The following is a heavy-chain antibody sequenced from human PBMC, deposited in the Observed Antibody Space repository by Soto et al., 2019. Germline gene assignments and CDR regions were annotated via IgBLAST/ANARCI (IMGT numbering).Heavy chain of an antibody. J-gene: IGHJ6*02. Sequence: EVQLVESGGSLVNPGGSLRLSCSASGFPFSSYTMYWVRQAPGKGLEWVSSITTAATRNIFYADSVKGRFTISRDNANNILFLQINNVRVEDTAVYYCVRDDPIFGAIPRMDIWGQGTTVTVSS. CDR2: ITTAATRNI. V-gene: IGHV3-21*02. CDR3: VRDDPIFGAIPRMDI. CDR1: GFPFSSYT. D-gene: IGHD3-3*01.